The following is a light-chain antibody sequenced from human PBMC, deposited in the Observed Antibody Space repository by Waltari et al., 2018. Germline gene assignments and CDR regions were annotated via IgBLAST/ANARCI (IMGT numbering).Light chain of an antibody. CDR1: QSVLYNSNDKNY. J-gene: IGKJ1*01. V-gene: IGKV4-1*01. Sequence: DIVMTKSPDSLAVSLGARAPFPCRSSQSVLYNSNDKNYLAWYQQKPGQPPRLLFYWASTRESGVPDRFSGSGSGTDFTLTISNLQAEDVAVYYCQQYYRSRTFGQGTKVEIK. CDR2: WAS. CDR3: QQYYRSRT.